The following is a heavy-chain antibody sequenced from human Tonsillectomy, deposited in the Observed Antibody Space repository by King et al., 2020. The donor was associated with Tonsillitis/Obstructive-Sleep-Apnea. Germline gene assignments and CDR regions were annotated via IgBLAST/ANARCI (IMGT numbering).Heavy chain of an antibody. CDR1: GGSIRSSTSY. CDR2: INHSGNT. V-gene: IGHV4-39*01. D-gene: IGHD2-2*01. J-gene: IGHJ5*02. CDR3: ASPYCSGNSCFWEWFDP. Sequence: MQLQESGPGLVKPSETLSLTCTVSGGSIRSSTSYWAWIRQPPGKGLEWIGSINHSGNTYYNPSLKSRVTISVDTSKNQFSLKLSSVTATDTAVYHCASPYCSGNSCFWEWFDPWGQGTLVTVSS.